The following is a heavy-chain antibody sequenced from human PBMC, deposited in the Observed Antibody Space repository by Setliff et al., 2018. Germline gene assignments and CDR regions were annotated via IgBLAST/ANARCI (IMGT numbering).Heavy chain of an antibody. CDR3: ARVWGYYFDY. J-gene: IGHJ4*02. Sequence: PGESLTISCAASGFTFSSYEMNWVRQAPGKGPEWVSYISSSGSTRYYADSVKGRFTISRDNAKNSLYLQMNSLRDEDTAVYYCARVWGYYFDYWGQGTLVTVSS. CDR1: GFTFSSYE. V-gene: IGHV3-48*03. CDR2: ISSSGSTR. D-gene: IGHD3-16*01.